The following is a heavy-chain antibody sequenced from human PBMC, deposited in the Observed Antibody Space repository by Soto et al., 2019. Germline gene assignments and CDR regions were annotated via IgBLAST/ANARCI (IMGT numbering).Heavy chain of an antibody. J-gene: IGHJ6*02. V-gene: IGHV1-69*12. D-gene: IGHD3-3*01. CDR1: GGTFSSYA. CDR3: ARDLRFLEWLLSPRYYYGMDV. CDR2: IIPIFGTA. Sequence: QVQLVHSGAEVKKPGSSVKVSCKASGGTFSSYAISWVRQAPGQGLEWMGGIIPIFGTANYAQKFQGRVTITADESTSTAYMELSSLRSEDTAVYYCARDLRFLEWLLSPRYYYGMDVWGQGTTVTVSS.